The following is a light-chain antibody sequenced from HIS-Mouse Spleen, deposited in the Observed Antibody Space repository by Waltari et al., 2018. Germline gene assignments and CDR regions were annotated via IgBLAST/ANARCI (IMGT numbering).Light chain of an antibody. Sequence: SYELTQPPSVPVSPGQTARITFSGDALPKKYAYWYQQKSGQAPVLVIYEDSKRPSGFPERFSGSSSGTMATLTISGAQVEDEADYYCYSTDSSGNHRVFGGGTKLTVL. J-gene: IGLJ2*01. CDR1: ALPKKY. V-gene: IGLV3-10*01. CDR2: EDS. CDR3: YSTDSSGNHRV.